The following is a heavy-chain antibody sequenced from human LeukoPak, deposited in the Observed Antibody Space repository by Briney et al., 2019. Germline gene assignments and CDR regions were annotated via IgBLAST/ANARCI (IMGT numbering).Heavy chain of an antibody. CDR2: ISYDGSNK. V-gene: IGHV3-30*03. Sequence: GRSLRLSCAASGFTFSSYGMHWVRQAPGKGLEWVAVISYDGSNKYYADSVKGRFTISRDNSKNTLYLQMNGLRAEDTAVYYCARDVRDSSVHPQNWFDPWGQGTLVTVSS. CDR3: ARDVRDSSVHPQNWFDP. D-gene: IGHD3-22*01. J-gene: IGHJ5*02. CDR1: GFTFSSYG.